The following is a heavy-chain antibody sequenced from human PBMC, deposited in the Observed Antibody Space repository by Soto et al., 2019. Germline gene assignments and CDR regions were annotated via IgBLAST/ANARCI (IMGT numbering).Heavy chain of an antibody. CDR2: INHSGST. J-gene: IGHJ5*02. D-gene: IGHD3-3*01. V-gene: IGHV4-34*01. CDR1: VGSFSGYY. Sequence: SETLSLTGAVYVGSFSGYYWSWMRQPPGKGLEWIVEINHSGSTNYNPSLKSRVTISVDTSKNQFSLNLSSVTAADTAVYYCARGHYDFWSGLNWFDPWGQGTLVTVSS. CDR3: ARGHYDFWSGLNWFDP.